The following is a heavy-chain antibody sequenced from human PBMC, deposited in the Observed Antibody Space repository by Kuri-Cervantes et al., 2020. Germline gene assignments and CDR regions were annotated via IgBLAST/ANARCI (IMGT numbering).Heavy chain of an antibody. Sequence: GESLKISCAASGFTFSSYDMHWVRQATGKGLEWVSAIGTAGDTYYPGSVKGRFTISRDNSKNTLYLQMNSLRAEDTAVYYCAKDSTRSGAFDYWGQGTLITVSS. V-gene: IGHV3-13*01. D-gene: IGHD7-27*01. J-gene: IGHJ4*02. CDR3: AKDSTRSGAFDY. CDR2: IGTAGDT. CDR1: GFTFSSYD.